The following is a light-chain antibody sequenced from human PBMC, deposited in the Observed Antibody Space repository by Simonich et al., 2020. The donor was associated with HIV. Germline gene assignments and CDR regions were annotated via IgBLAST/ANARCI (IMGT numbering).Light chain of an antibody. Sequence: SYELTQPPSVSVSPGQTARITCSVDALPKKYANWYQQKSGQAPVLVIYEDSKRPSVIPERFSGSSSGTMATLTISGAQVEDEADYYCCSTDSSGNRVFGGGTKLTVL. CDR3: CSTDSSGNRV. J-gene: IGLJ3*02. CDR1: ALPKKY. V-gene: IGLV3-10*01. CDR2: EDS.